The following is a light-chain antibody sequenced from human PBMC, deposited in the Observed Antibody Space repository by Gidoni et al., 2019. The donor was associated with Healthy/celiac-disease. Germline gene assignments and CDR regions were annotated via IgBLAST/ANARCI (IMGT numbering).Light chain of an antibody. V-gene: IGKV1-9*01. CDR1: QGISSY. Sequence: DIQLTQSPSFLSASVGDRVTITCRASQGISSYLAWYQQKPGKATQLLIYAASTLQSGVPSRFSGSGSGTEFTLTISSLQPEDFATYYCQQLNSYSFTFGPGTKVDIK. CDR2: AAS. CDR3: QQLNSYSFT. J-gene: IGKJ3*01.